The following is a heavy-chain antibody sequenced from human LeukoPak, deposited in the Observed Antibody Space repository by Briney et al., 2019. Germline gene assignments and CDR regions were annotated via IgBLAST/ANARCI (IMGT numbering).Heavy chain of an antibody. CDR2: ISGYNGNT. V-gene: IGHV1-18*01. CDR1: GYTFTNYT. J-gene: IGHJ4*02. CDR3: ARYADYDFWSGFFDY. D-gene: IGHD3-3*01. Sequence: ASVKVSCKASGYTFTNYTLNWVRQAPGQGLEWMGWISGYNGNTNYAQKFQARVTMTTDTSTSTAYMEPRSLRSDDTAVYYCARYADYDFWSGFFDYWGQGTLVTVSS.